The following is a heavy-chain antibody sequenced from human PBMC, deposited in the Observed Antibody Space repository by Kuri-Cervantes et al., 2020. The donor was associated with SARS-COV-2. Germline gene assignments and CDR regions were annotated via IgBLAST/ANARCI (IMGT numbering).Heavy chain of an antibody. D-gene: IGHD3-10*01. J-gene: IGHJ3*02. CDR3: ASTRWFGELLPAFDI. Sequence: SETLSLTCTVSGGSISSSSYYWVWIRQPPGKGLEWIGSIYYSGSTYYNPSLKSRVTISVDTSKNQFSLKLSSVTAADTAVYYCASTRWFGELLPAFDIWGQGTMVTVSS. CDR1: GGSISSSSYY. CDR2: IYYSGST. V-gene: IGHV4-39*07.